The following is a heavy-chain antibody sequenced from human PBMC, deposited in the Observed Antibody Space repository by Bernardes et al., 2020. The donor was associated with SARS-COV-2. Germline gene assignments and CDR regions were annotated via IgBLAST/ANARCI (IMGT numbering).Heavy chain of an antibody. V-gene: IGHV3-33*01. CDR1: GFTFSNSV. J-gene: IGHJ4*02. D-gene: IGHD3-22*01. CDR2: IWYDGGNK. CDR3: ARHYFYDSTGYYFDY. Sequence: GGSLSLSCAASGFTFSNSVIHWVRQAPGKGLEWVAVIWYDGGNKYYGDSVKGRFTISRDNSKNSVYLQMSSLRAEDTAVYYCARHYFYDSTGYYFDYWGQGTLVTVSS.